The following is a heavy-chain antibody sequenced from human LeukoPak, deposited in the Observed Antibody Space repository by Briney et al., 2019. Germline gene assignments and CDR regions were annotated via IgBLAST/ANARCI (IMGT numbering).Heavy chain of an antibody. CDR3: ARATNAFDI. D-gene: IGHD5-12*01. CDR1: GGSISSSSYY. Sequence: PSETLSLTCTVSGGSISSSSYYWGWIRQLPGKGLEWIGSIYYIGSTYYNPSLKSRVTISVDTSKNQFSLKLSSVTAADTAVYYCARATNAFDIWGQGTMVTVSS. CDR2: IYYIGST. J-gene: IGHJ3*02. V-gene: IGHV4-39*07.